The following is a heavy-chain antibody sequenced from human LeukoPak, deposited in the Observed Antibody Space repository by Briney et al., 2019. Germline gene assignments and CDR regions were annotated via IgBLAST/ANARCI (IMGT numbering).Heavy chain of an antibody. Sequence: ASVKVSCKASGYTFTSYDINWVRQAPGQGLEWMGWMNPNSGNTDYAQKFQGRVTMTRNTSISTAYMELSSPRSEDTAVYYCARKVGRRLVAYLDYWGQGTLVTVSS. D-gene: IGHD2-15*01. CDR2: MNPNSGNT. CDR1: GYTFTSYD. V-gene: IGHV1-8*01. CDR3: ARKVGRRLVAYLDY. J-gene: IGHJ4*02.